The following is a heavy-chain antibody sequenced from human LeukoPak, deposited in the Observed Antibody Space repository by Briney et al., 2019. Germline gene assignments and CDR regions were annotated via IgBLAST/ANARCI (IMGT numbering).Heavy chain of an antibody. CDR2: ISAYNGNT. V-gene: IGHV1-18*01. J-gene: IGHJ4*02. CDR3: ARDYSSGWYGGYFDY. CDR1: GYTFTSYG. Sequence: ASVKVSCKASGYTFTSYGISWVRQAPGQGLEWMGWISAYNGNTNYAQKLQGRVTMTTDTSTSTAYMELRSLRSDDTAVYYCARDYSSGWYGGYFDYWGQGTLVTVSS. D-gene: IGHD6-19*01.